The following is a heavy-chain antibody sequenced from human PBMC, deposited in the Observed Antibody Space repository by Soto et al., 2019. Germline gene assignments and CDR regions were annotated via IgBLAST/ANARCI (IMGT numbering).Heavy chain of an antibody. V-gene: IGHV3-23*01. CDR2: ISASGDST. J-gene: IGHJ5*02. Sequence: XGSLRVPGSASGFTFNSYSMGWVRQAPGKGLEWVSAISASGDSTYYADAVKGRFTISRDNSKNTLYLEMNSLRAEDTALYYCAKTTLKILPGILWFDPWGQGTLVTVSS. D-gene: IGHD2-15*01. CDR1: GFTFNSYS. CDR3: AKTTLKILPGILWFDP.